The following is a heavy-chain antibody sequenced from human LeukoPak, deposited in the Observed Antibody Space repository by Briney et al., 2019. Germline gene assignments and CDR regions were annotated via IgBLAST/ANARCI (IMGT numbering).Heavy chain of an antibody. CDR1: GGSFSGYY. J-gene: IGHJ4*02. V-gene: IGHV4-34*01. D-gene: IGHD3-22*01. Sequence: SETLSLACAVYGGSFSGYYWSWIRQPPGEGLEWTGEINHSGSTNYNPSLKSRVTISVDTSKNQFSLKLSSVTAADTAVYYCARGWPSSYYYDSSGYYYWGQGTLVTVSS. CDR3: ARGWPSSYYYDSSGYYY. CDR2: INHSGST.